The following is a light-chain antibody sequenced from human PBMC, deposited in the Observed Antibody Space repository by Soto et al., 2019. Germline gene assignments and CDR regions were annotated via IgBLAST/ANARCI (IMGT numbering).Light chain of an antibody. J-gene: IGKJ1*01. Sequence: DIQMTQSPSTLSASVGDRVTITCRASQSISSWLAWYQQKPGKAPKLLIFDASSLERGVPSRFSGSGSGTEFTLTISSLQSEDSGTYLCQQSDITPRTFGQGTKV. CDR2: DAS. V-gene: IGKV1-5*01. CDR1: QSISSW. CDR3: QQSDITPRT.